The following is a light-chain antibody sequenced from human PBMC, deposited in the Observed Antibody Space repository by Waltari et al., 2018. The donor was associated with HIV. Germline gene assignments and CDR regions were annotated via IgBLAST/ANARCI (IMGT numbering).Light chain of an antibody. Sequence: EILMTPSPATLSVSPGGGATLSCRASESVHSNLAWFQHKPGQAPRLLIYAASTRATGVPDRFSASGSGTDFTLTIRSLQSEDFAIYFCQQYHKRHETFGQGTKLEIK. J-gene: IGKJ2*01. CDR3: QQYHKRHET. CDR2: AAS. V-gene: IGKV3-15*01. CDR1: ESVHSN.